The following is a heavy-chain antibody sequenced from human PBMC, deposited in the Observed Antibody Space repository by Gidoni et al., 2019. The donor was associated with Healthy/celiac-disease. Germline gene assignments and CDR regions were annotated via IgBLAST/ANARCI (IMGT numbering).Heavy chain of an antibody. CDR1: GFTFSSYG. CDR3: AKGIYYDSSGYHDY. Sequence: QVQLVESGGGVVTPGRSLRLSCAASGFTFSSYGMHWVRQAPGKGLEWVAVRYYEGSNKYYADSVKGRFTISRDNSKNTLYLQMNSLRSEDTAVYYCAKGIYYDSSGYHDYWGQGTLVTVSS. D-gene: IGHD3-22*01. J-gene: IGHJ4*02. V-gene: IGHV3-30*18. CDR2: RYYEGSNK.